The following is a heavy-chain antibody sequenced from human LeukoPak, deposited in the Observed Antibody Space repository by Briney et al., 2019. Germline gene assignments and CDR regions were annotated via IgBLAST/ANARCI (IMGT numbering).Heavy chain of an antibody. CDR3: ARDSGSWYGMVDY. CDR1: GFTFTDYW. CDR2: INQDGSEK. D-gene: IGHD6-13*01. Sequence: PGGSLRLSCEVSGFTFTDYWMGWVRQAPGKGLEWVANINQDGSEKYFVDSVKGRFTISRDNAKNSLYLQMNSLRAEDTAVYYCARDSGSWYGMVDYWGQGTLVTVSS. V-gene: IGHV3-7*01. J-gene: IGHJ4*02.